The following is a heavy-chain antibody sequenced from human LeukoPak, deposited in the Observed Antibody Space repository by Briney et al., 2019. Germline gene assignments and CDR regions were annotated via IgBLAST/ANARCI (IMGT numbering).Heavy chain of an antibody. V-gene: IGHV1-2*02. Sequence: GASVKVSCKASGYTFTGYYMHWVRQAPGQGLEWMGWINPNSGGTNYAQKFQGRVTMTRDTSISTAYMELSRLRSDDTAVYYCARDTYFFLGSSGRGRNYYYYYYMDVWGKGTTVTVSS. J-gene: IGHJ6*03. CDR1: GYTFTGYY. CDR2: INPNSGGT. CDR3: ARDTYFFLGSSGRGRNYYYYYYMDV. D-gene: IGHD3-22*01.